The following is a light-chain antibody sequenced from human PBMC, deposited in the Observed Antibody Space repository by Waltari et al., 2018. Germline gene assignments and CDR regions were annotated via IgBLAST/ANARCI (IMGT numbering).Light chain of an antibody. Sequence: EIVLTQSPGTLSLSPGERANLSCRASQSVSSSYLAWCQQKPGQAPRLLIYGASSRASGIPDRFSGSVSGTDFTLTISRLEPEDFAVYYCQHFGSSLPYTFGQGTKLEIK. CDR1: QSVSSSY. V-gene: IGKV3-20*01. CDR3: QHFGSSLPYT. CDR2: GAS. J-gene: IGKJ2*01.